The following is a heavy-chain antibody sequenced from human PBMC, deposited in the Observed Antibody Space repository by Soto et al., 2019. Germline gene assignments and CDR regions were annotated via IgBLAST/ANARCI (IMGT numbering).Heavy chain of an antibody. CDR3: ASVPIWCGSSSCYTEGFDS. D-gene: IGHD2-2*01. V-gene: IGHV3-23*01. CDR2: ISAGGSDT. J-gene: IGHJ4*02. CDR1: GFVFSDYA. Sequence: EVQLLDSGGGWVQPGGSLRLSCVASGFVFSDYAMSWVRQAPGKGLEWVSAISAGGSDTYYADSVKGRFTVSRVNSQNTLYLQMNTRRAEDTAIYYCASVPIWCGSSSCYTEGFDSWGQGTLVTVSS.